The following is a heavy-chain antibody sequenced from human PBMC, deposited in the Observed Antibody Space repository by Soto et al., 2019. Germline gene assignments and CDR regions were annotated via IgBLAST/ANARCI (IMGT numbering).Heavy chain of an antibody. V-gene: IGHV4-34*01. CDR2: INHSGST. CDR3: ARAPSKYGSGSYYKY. J-gene: IGHJ4*02. D-gene: IGHD3-10*01. CDR1: GGSFSGYY. Sequence: QVQLQQWGAGLLKPSETLSLTCAVYGGSFSGYYWSWIRQPPGKGLEWIGEINHSGSTNYNPSLKSRVTISVDTSKNQFSLKLSSVTAADTAVYYCARAPSKYGSGSYYKYWGQGTLVTVSS.